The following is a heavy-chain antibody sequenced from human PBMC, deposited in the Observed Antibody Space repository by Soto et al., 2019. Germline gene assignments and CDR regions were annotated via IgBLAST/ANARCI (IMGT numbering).Heavy chain of an antibody. CDR3: TREPPSVVTAADPFFDF. Sequence: PGGSLRLSCAASGFTFSSYGMHWVRQTPGKGLEWVTLIWFDGSNTYYADSVKGRFTISRDDSKSIAYLQMNSLKTEDTAVYYCTREPPSVVTAADPFFDFWGQGTLVTVSS. V-gene: IGHV3-33*01. CDR1: GFTFSSYG. D-gene: IGHD2-21*02. CDR2: IWFDGSNT. J-gene: IGHJ4*02.